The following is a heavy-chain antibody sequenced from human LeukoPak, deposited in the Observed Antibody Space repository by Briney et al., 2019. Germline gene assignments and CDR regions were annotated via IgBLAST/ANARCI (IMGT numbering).Heavy chain of an antibody. CDR1: GFTFDNYG. V-gene: IGHV3-23*01. J-gene: IGHJ4*02. Sequence: AGGSLRLSCVFSGFTFDNYGMTWVRQAPGKGLEWVSGISGSGGSTYYADSVKGRFTISRDNSKNTLYLQMNSLRAEDTAVYYCAKGARGSGWYYFDYWGQGTLVTVSS. CDR3: AKGARGSGWYYFDY. D-gene: IGHD6-19*01. CDR2: ISGSGGST.